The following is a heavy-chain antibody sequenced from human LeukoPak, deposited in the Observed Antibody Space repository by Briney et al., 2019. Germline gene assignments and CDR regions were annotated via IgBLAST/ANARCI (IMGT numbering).Heavy chain of an antibody. CDR1: GFTFSTYA. CDR3: ARDRGIAVAGSFDY. CDR2: ISGSDGST. J-gene: IGHJ4*02. Sequence: HPGGSLRLSCAASGFTFSTYAMSWVRQAPGKGLEWVSGISGSDGSTYYADSVKGRFTISRDNFKNTLYLQMNSLRVEDTAVYYCARDRGIAVAGSFDYWGQGTQAIVSS. D-gene: IGHD6-19*01. V-gene: IGHV3-23*01.